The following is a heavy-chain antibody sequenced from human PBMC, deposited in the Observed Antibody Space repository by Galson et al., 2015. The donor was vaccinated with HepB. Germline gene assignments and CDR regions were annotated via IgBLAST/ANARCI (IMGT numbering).Heavy chain of an antibody. Sequence: CAISGDSVSSNSAAWNWIRQSPSRGLEWLGRTYYRSKWYNDYAVSVKSRITINPDTSKNQFSLQLNSVTPEDTAVYYCARAAYYYDSSGLFDYWGQGTLVTVSS. V-gene: IGHV6-1*01. D-gene: IGHD3-22*01. CDR2: TYYRSKWYN. CDR1: GDSVSSNSAA. J-gene: IGHJ4*02. CDR3: ARAAYYYDSSGLFDY.